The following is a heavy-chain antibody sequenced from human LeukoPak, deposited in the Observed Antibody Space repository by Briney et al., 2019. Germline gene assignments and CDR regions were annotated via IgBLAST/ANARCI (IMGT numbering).Heavy chain of an antibody. CDR2: IYYSGST. CDR3: ARPQDYGDYVFDY. J-gene: IGHJ4*02. D-gene: IGHD4-17*01. Sequence: PSETLSLTCAVSGYSISSSNYWAWIPQPPGKGLEWIGSIYYSGSTYYNPSLKSRVTISVDTSKNQFSLKLSSVTAADTAVYYCARPQDYGDYVFDYWGQGTLVTVSS. CDR1: GYSISSSNY. V-gene: IGHV4-38-2*01.